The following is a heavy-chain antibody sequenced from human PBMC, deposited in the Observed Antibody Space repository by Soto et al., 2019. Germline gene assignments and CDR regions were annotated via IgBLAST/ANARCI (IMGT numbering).Heavy chain of an antibody. CDR1: GFTFHTYG. D-gene: IGHD2-8*02. CDR2: IWYDGSIK. J-gene: IGHJ6*02. V-gene: IGHV3-33*01. CDR3: ARIDCTGDNCNPYYHYGMDV. Sequence: GASLSLSYAASGFTFHTYGIHWVRQIPGKGLQWVAIIWYDGSIKYYADSVRGRFTISRDNSKNTLYLQMNSLRAEDTAVYYCARIDCTGDNCNPYYHYGMDVWGQGT.